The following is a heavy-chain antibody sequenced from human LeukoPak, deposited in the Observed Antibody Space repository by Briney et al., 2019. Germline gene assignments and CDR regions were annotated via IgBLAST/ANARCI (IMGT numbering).Heavy chain of an antibody. CDR2: INPNSGGT. J-gene: IGHJ4*02. Sequence: GASVKVSCKASGYTFTSYAISWVRQAPGQGLEWMGWINPNSGGTNYAQKFRGRVTMTRDTSISTAYMELSRLSSDDTAVYYCARDSCSSTSCLSIDDYWGQGTLVTVSS. D-gene: IGHD2-2*01. V-gene: IGHV1-2*02. CDR1: GYTFTSYA. CDR3: ARDSCSSTSCLSIDDY.